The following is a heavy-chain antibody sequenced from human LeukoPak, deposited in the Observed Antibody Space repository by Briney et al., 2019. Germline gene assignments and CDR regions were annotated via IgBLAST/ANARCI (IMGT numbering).Heavy chain of an antibody. CDR3: ARHVTYYGSTGHCQTDYFDY. D-gene: IGHD3-22*01. CDR2: IYPGDSDT. Sequence: GESLKISCKGSGSSFSNYWIGWVRQMPGKGLEWMGIIYPGDSDTRYSLSFQGQVTISADKSIGTAYLKWSSLKASDTAMYYCARHVTYYGSTGHCQTDYFDYWAQGTLVTVSS. J-gene: IGHJ4*02. CDR1: GSSFSNYW. V-gene: IGHV5-51*01.